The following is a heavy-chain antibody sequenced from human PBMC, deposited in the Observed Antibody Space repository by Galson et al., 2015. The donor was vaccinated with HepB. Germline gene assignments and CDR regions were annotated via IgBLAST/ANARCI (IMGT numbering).Heavy chain of an antibody. J-gene: IGHJ4*02. V-gene: IGHV3-30*04. CDR3: SLVQGDY. CDR2: ISYDGSNK. CDR1: GFTFSSYA. D-gene: IGHD2-2*01. Sequence: SLRLSCAASGFTFSSYAMHWVRQAPGKGLEWVAVISYDGSNKYYADSVKGRFTISRDNSKNTLYLQMNSLRAEDTAVYYCSLVQGDYWGQGTLVTVSS.